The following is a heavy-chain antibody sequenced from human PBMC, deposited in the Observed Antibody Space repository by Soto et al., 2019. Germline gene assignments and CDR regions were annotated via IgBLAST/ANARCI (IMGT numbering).Heavy chain of an antibody. CDR1: VFTFSCSA. CDR2: IRSKANSYAT. J-gene: IGHJ6*02. Sequence: PGGSLRLSCAASVFTFSCSAMRWVRQASGKGLEWVGRIRSKANSYATAYAASVKGRFTISRDDSKNTAYLQMNSLKTEDTAVYYCTRPTYYDFWSGPGTYGMDAWGQGTTVTVSS. D-gene: IGHD3-3*01. CDR3: TRPTYYDFWSGPGTYGMDA. V-gene: IGHV3-73*01.